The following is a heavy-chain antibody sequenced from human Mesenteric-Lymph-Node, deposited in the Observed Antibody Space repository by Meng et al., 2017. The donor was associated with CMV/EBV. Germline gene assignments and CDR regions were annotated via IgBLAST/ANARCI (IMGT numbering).Heavy chain of an antibody. CDR3: AREGYFGSGSRYYYYGMDV. J-gene: IGHJ6*02. Sequence: LSLTGAASGFSFSTYSMNWVRQAPGKGLEWVSSISGSGSYIYYTDSVKGRFTISRDNAKNTLYLQLNSLRDEDTAVYYCAREGYFGSGSRYYYYGMDVWGQGTTVTVSS. CDR2: ISGSGSYI. D-gene: IGHD3-10*01. V-gene: IGHV3-21*01. CDR1: GFSFSTYS.